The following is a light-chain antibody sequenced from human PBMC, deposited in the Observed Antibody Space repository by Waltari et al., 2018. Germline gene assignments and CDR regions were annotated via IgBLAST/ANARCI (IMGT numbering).Light chain of an antibody. Sequence: SDELTQPPSVSVSPGQTAPITCSGHKLGEKFASWYQQKPGQSPVLVIYQDTQRPSGIPERFSGSNSGNTATLTISGTQAMDEADYYCQAWDTSTPVIFGGGTKLTVL. J-gene: IGLJ2*01. CDR3: QAWDTSTPVI. CDR2: QDT. V-gene: IGLV3-1*01. CDR1: KLGEKF.